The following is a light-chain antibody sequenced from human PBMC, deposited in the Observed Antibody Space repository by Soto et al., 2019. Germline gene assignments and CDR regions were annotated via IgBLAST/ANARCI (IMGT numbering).Light chain of an antibody. CDR1: QSLSSSY. Sequence: EIVLTQSPGTLSLSPGETATLSCSASQSLSSSYLAWHQQKPGQAPRLLIYGASSRATDIPDRFSGSGSGTDFTLTISRLEPENFAVYYCQQYRSSPLTFGGGTKVDIK. CDR3: QQYRSSPLT. CDR2: GAS. V-gene: IGKV3-20*01. J-gene: IGKJ4*01.